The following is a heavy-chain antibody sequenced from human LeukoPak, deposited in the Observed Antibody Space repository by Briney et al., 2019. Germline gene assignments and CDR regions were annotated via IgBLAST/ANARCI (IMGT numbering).Heavy chain of an antibody. CDR2: INHSGRT. V-gene: IGHV4-34*01. J-gene: IGHJ5*02. CDR1: GGSFSGYY. D-gene: IGHD2-15*01. CDR3: ARPLGYCSDSRCPQSWFDP. Sequence: SETLSLTCAVSGGSFSGYYWTWIRQPPGKGLEWIGEINHSGRTNYNPSLKSRVIISVDTSKNQFSLKLNSVTAADTAVYYCARPLGYCSDSRCPQSWFDPWGQGTLVTVSS.